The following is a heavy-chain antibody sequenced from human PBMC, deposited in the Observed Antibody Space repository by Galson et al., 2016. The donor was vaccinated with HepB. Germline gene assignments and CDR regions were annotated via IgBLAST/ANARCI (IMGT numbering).Heavy chain of an antibody. J-gene: IGHJ5*02. CDR3: ARRVGRAWFDP. CDR2: IKQDGSQN. Sequence: SLRLSCAATGFTFRSYWMSWVRQAPGKGLEWVATIKQDGSQNYYVDSVKGRFTISRDNAKNSPSLQMNSLRAEDTALYYCARRVGRAWFDPWGQGTLVTVSS. CDR1: GFTFRSYW. D-gene: IGHD2-2*01. V-gene: IGHV3-7*01.